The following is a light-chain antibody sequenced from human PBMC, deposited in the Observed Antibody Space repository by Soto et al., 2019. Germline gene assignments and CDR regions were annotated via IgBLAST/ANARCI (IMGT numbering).Light chain of an antibody. V-gene: IGLV1-40*01. Sequence: QSVLTQPPSVSGAPGQRVSISCTGSSSNIGAGYDVHWYQHLPGTAPKLVIYGNNNRPSGVPGRFSGSKSGTSASLAITGLQAEDEADYYCQSFDSSLSGVIFGGGTKVTVL. J-gene: IGLJ2*01. CDR2: GNN. CDR1: SSNIGAGYD. CDR3: QSFDSSLSGVI.